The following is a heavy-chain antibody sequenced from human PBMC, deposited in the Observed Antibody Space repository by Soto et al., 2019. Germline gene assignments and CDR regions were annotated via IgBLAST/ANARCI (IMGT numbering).Heavy chain of an antibody. J-gene: IGHJ5*02. CDR1: GFTFSSYA. CDR2: ISYDGSNK. CDR3: ARVGIAARPRGWFDP. Sequence: QPGGSLRLSCAASGFTFSSYAMHWVRQAPGKGLEWVAVISYDGSNKYYADSVKGRFTISRDNSKNTLYLQMNSLRAEDTAVYYCARVGIAARPRGWFDPWGQGTLVTVSS. D-gene: IGHD6-6*01. V-gene: IGHV3-30-3*01.